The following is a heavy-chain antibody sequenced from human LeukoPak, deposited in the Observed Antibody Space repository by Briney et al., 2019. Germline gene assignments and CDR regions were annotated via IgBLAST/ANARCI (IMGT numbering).Heavy chain of an antibody. V-gene: IGHV3-15*01. Sequence: GGSLRLSCAASGFTFSSFAMSWVRQAPGKGLEWVGRIKSKIDGETTDYAAPVKGRFTISRDDSKNTLYLQMSSLKTEDTAVYYCTTDGGFLGSSWLFQHWGQGTLVTVSS. CDR2: IKSKIDGETT. J-gene: IGHJ1*01. CDR1: GFTFSSFA. D-gene: IGHD6-13*01. CDR3: TTDGGFLGSSWLFQH.